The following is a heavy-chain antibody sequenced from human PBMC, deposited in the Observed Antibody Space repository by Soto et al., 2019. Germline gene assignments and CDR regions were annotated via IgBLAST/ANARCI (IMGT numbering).Heavy chain of an antibody. V-gene: IGHV1-46*01. J-gene: IGHJ4*02. D-gene: IGHD4-17*01. Sequence: QVQLVQSGAEVKKPGASVKVSCKASGYTFTSYYMHWVRQAPGQGLEWMGIINPSGGSTSYAQKFQGRVTMTRDTSTSTGYMELSRLRSEDTAVYYCARESYGPSSEYYFDYWGQGTLVTVSS. CDR2: INPSGGST. CDR1: GYTFTSYY. CDR3: ARESYGPSSEYYFDY.